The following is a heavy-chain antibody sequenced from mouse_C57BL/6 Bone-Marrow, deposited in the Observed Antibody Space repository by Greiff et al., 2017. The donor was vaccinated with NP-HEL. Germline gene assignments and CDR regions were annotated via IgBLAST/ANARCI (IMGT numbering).Heavy chain of an antibody. V-gene: IGHV1-4*01. J-gene: IGHJ2*01. CDR2: INPSSGYN. Sequence: QVQLQQSGAELARPGASVKMSCKASGYTFTSYTMHWVKQRPGQGLEWIGYINPSSGYNKYNQKFKDKATLTADKSSSTAYMQLSSLTSEDAAVYYFALRWRFDYWGQGTTLTVSS. CDR3: ALRWRFDY. D-gene: IGHD1-1*02. CDR1: GYTFTSYT.